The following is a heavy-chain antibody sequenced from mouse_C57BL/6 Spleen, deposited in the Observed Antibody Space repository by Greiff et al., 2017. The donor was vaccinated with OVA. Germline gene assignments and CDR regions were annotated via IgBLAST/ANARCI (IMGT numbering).Heavy chain of an antibody. D-gene: IGHD1-1*01. CDR3: ARTPYYYGSSYVGFDY. V-gene: IGHV1-69*01. CDR1: GYTFTSYW. Sequence: VQLQQPGAELVMPGASVKLSCKASGYTFTSYWMHWVKQRPGQGLEWIGEIDPSDSYTNYNQKFKGKSTLTVDKSSSTAYMQLSSLTSEDSAVYYCARTPYYYGSSYVGFDYWGQGTTLTVSS. J-gene: IGHJ2*01. CDR2: IDPSDSYT.